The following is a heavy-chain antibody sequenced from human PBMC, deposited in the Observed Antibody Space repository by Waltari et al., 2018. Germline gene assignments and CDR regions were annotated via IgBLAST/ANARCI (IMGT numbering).Heavy chain of an antibody. CDR1: GFTFSSYG. V-gene: IGHV3-33*01. CDR2: KWYDGRSK. CDR3: AREGGEDAFDI. J-gene: IGHJ3*02. D-gene: IGHD4-17*01. Sequence: QVQLVESGGGVVQPGRSLRLSCAASGFTFSSYGMHWVRQAPGKGLEWVEVKWYDGRSKDYADYVKGRFTISRDNSKNTLYLQMNSLRAEDTAVYYCAREGGEDAFDIWGQGTMVTVSS.